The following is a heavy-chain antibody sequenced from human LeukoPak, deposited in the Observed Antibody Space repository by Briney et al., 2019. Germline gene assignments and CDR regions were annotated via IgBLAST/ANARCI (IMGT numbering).Heavy chain of an antibody. V-gene: IGHV4-34*01. CDR1: GGSFSGYD. J-gene: IGHJ6*03. D-gene: IGHD2-21*02. Sequence: PSETLPLTCGVDGGSFSGYDWTWVRQPPGKGLEWIGQINYGGDTNYNPSLKSRVTISVDTSKNQFSLKVTFVTAADTAVYYCARGLGWQVTPMGLFYMDVWGEGATVIVSS. CDR2: INYGGDT. CDR3: ARGLGWQVTPMGLFYMDV.